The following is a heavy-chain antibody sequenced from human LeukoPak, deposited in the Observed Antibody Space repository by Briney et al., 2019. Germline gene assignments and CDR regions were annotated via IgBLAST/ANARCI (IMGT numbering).Heavy chain of an antibody. V-gene: IGHV3-7*01. D-gene: IGHD3-10*01. CDR3: ARSIEQYYYGSGSYYRNYYYYYYMDV. J-gene: IGHJ6*03. CDR1: GINVRSNY. CDR2: IKQDGSEK. Sequence: GGSLRLSCAASGINVRSNYMSWVRQAPGKGLEWVANIKQDGSEKYYVDSVKGRFTISRDNAKNSLYLQMNSLRAEDTAVYYCARSIEQYYYGSGSYYRNYYYYYYMDVWGKGTTVTVSS.